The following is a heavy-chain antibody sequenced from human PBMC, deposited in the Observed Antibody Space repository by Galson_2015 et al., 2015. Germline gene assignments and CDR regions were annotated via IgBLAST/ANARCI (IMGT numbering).Heavy chain of an antibody. J-gene: IGHJ4*02. CDR2: ISGSGGST. V-gene: IGHV3-23*01. D-gene: IGHD3-10*01. CDR3: AKDLGEAGYGSGYFDY. Sequence: SLRLSCAASGFTFSSYAMSWVRQAPGKGLEWVSAISGSGGSTYYADSVKGRFTISRDNSKNTLYLQMNSLRAEDTAVYYCAKDLGEAGYGSGYFDYWGQGTLVTVSS. CDR1: GFTFSSYA.